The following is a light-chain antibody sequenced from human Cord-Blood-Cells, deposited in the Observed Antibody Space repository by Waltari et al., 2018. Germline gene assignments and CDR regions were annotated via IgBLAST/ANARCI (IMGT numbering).Light chain of an antibody. CDR3: CSYAGSSTYV. CDR1: SSHVGCYNI. CDR2: EVS. Sequence: QSALTQPAPVHGSPGQSIPISCSGTSSHVGCYNIVSWYQQHPGKAPKLMIYEVSKRPSGVSNRFSGSKSGNTASLTISGLQAEDEADYYCCSYAGSSTYVFGTGTKVTVL. V-gene: IGLV2-23*02. J-gene: IGLJ1*01.